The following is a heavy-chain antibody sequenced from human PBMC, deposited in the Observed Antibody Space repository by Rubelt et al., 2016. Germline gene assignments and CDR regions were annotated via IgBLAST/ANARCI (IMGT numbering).Heavy chain of an antibody. D-gene: IGHD6-19*01. CDR3: AGVIWGSGWSNNWFDP. J-gene: IGHJ5*02. CDR1: GYTFTSYA. Sequence: QVQLVQSGAEVKKPGASVKVSCKASGYTFTSYAMHWVRQAPGQRLEWMGWINAGNGNTKYSQKFQGRVTITRETPASTAYMGLSSLRSEDTAVYYCAGVIWGSGWSNNWFDPWGQGTLVTVSS. CDR2: INAGNGNT. V-gene: IGHV1-3*01.